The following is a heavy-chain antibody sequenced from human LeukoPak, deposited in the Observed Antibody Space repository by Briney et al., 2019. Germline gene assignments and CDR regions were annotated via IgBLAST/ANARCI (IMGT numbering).Heavy chain of an antibody. Sequence: GGSLRLSCAASGFTFSSYGMSWVRQAPGKGLEWVSAISGSGGSTYYADSLKGRFTISRDNSKNTLYLQMNSLKTEDTAVYYCTTLKTMTTVTTSPYYYYYYMDVWGKGTTVTVSS. D-gene: IGHD4-17*01. J-gene: IGHJ6*03. CDR1: GFTFSSYG. CDR3: TTLKTMTTVTTSPYYYYYYMDV. CDR2: ISGSGGST. V-gene: IGHV3-23*01.